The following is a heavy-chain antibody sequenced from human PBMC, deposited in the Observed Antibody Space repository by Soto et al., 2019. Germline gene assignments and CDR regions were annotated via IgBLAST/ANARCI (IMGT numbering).Heavy chain of an antibody. V-gene: IGHV4-31*03. CDR1: GGSVSSGAYY. D-gene: IGHD5-12*01. J-gene: IGHJ3*02. CDR3: ARARLRAVYAFDI. CDR2: IYYSGST. Sequence: QVQLQESDAGLVKASQTLSLTCTVSGGSVSSGAYYWTWIRQRPGKGLEWIGYIYYSGSTYYSPSLKRRLSISLDTSKNQFSLRLSSVTAADTAMYYCARARLRAVYAFDIWGQGTMVTVSS.